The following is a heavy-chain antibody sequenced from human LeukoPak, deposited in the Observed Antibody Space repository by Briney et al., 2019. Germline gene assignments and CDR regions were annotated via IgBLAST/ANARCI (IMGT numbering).Heavy chain of an antibody. CDR2: IIPIFGTA. J-gene: IGHJ5*02. CDR1: GGTFSRYS. D-gene: IGHD5-12*01. V-gene: IGHV1-69*13. Sequence: SVEVSCKASGGTFSRYSISWVRQAPGQGLEWMGGIIPIFGTANYAQKFQGRVTITADESTSTAYMELSSLRSEDTAVYYCARDSNPQGSSVMGGYNLWGQGTLVTVSS. CDR3: ARDSNPQGSSVMGGYNL.